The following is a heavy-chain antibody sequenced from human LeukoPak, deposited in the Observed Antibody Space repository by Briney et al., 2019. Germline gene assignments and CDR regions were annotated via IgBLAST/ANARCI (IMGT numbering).Heavy chain of an antibody. D-gene: IGHD3-16*01. CDR2: SNGDGSST. CDR1: GFTFSSHW. J-gene: IGHJ6*02. V-gene: IGHV3-74*01. Sequence: GGSLRLSCAASGFTFSSHWMHWVRQAPGKGLVWVSRSNGDGSSTTYADSVKGRFTISRDNAKNTLYLQMNSLRGEDTAVYYCARDMKSRYGMDVWGQGTTVTVSS. CDR3: ARDMKSRYGMDV.